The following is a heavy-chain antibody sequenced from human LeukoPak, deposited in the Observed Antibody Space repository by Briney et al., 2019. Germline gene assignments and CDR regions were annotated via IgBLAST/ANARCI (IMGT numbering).Heavy chain of an antibody. Sequence: PGGSLRLSCAAPGFTFSSYAMSWVRQAPGKGLEWVSAISGSGGSTYYADSVKGRFTISRDNSKNTLYLQMNSLRAEDTAVYYCAKSETFGGVIDTPFDYWGQGTLVTVSS. D-gene: IGHD3-16*02. CDR3: AKSETFGGVIDTPFDY. CDR1: GFTFSSYA. J-gene: IGHJ4*02. CDR2: ISGSGGST. V-gene: IGHV3-23*01.